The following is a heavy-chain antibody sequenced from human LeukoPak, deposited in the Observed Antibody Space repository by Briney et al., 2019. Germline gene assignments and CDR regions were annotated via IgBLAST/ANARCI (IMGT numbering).Heavy chain of an antibody. D-gene: IGHD1/OR15-1a*01. CDR2: VNWNSGST. CDR1: GFNFVDYG. CDR3: LVTTRSRGFDY. J-gene: IGHJ4*02. V-gene: IGHV3-9*01. Sequence: GRSLRLSCAASGFNFVDYGMHWVRQAPGKGLEWVSSVNWNSGSTAYVDSVKGRFTISRDNPKNSVYLQMSSLRAEDTAVYYCLVTTRSRGFDYWGQGTLVTVSS.